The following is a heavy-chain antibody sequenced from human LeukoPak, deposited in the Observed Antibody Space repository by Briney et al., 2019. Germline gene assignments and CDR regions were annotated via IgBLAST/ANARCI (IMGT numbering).Heavy chain of an antibody. CDR2: INPNSGGT. CDR1: GYTFTGYY. D-gene: IGHD6-13*01. Sequence: GASVKVSCKTSGYTFTGYYMHWVRQAPGQGLEWMGRINPNSGGTNYAQKFQGRVTMTRDTSISTAYMELSRLRSDDTAVYYCASNPGIAAAGFDYWGQGTLVTVSS. CDR3: ASNPGIAAAGFDY. V-gene: IGHV1-2*06. J-gene: IGHJ4*02.